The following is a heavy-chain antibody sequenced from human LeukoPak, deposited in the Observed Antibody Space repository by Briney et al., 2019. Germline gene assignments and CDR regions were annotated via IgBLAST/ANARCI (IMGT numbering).Heavy chain of an antibody. CDR1: GFTFYSHR. V-gene: IGHV3-21*01. CDR2: INRGRSYL. CDR3: APFSAVTRYYFDY. D-gene: IGHD6-13*01. J-gene: IGHJ4*02. Sequence: GGSLRLLCGASGFTFYSHRLLWVRSARGKALEGVSCINRGRSYLYYADSGQVRFTKSRDNAANSLLLQMKSLGAEDTAVYYCAPFSAVTRYYFDYWGQGTLVTVSS.